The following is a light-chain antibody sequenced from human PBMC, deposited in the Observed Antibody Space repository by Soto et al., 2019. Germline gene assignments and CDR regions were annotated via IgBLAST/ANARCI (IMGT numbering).Light chain of an antibody. V-gene: IGLV2-14*01. CDR3: SSYTSSSTLV. Sequence: QSVLTQPASVSGSPGQSITISCTGTSSDVGGYNYVSWYQQHPGKAPKFMIYDVSNRPSGVSNRFSGSKSGNTASLTISGLQAEDEADYYCSSYTSSSTLVFGTGTKVTVL. J-gene: IGLJ1*01. CDR1: SSDVGGYNY. CDR2: DVS.